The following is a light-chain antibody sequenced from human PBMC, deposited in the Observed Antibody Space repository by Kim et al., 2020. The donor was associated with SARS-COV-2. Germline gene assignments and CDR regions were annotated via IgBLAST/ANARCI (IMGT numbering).Light chain of an antibody. CDR1: ALPKQY. CDR2: KDS. J-gene: IGLJ3*02. V-gene: IGLV3-25*03. CDR3: QSADSSGTNRV. Sequence: SPGQTARITCSGDALPKQYAYWYQQKPGQAPVLVIYKDSERPSGIPELFSGSSSGTTVTLTISGVQAEDEADYYCQSADSSGTNRVFGGGTQLTVL.